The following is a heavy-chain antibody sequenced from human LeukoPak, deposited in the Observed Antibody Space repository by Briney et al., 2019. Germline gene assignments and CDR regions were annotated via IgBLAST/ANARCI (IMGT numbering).Heavy chain of an antibody. CDR1: GGAISGGSYY. Sequence: PSETLSLTCTVSGGAISGGSYYWAWIRQPPGKGLEWIGTVSYSGTTYYKLSLKSRVTISVDTSKNQFSLNLSSVTTADTAVYYCAKATQWLAFDYWGQGTLVTGSS. D-gene: IGHD6-19*01. CDR3: AKATQWLAFDY. J-gene: IGHJ4*02. V-gene: IGHV4-39*07. CDR2: VSYSGTT.